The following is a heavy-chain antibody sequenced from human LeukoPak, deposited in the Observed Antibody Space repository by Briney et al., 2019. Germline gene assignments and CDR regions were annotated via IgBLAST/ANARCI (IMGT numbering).Heavy chain of an antibody. CDR2: INPNSGGT. CDR1: GYTFIGYY. J-gene: IGHJ4*02. D-gene: IGHD6-19*01. Sequence: ASVKVSCEASGYTFIGYYMHWVRQAPGQGLEWMGWINPNSGGTNYAQKFEGRVTMTRDTSISTAYMELSRLRSDDTAVYYCARGVVVAGLEYWGQGTLVTVSS. V-gene: IGHV1-2*02. CDR3: ARGVVVAGLEY.